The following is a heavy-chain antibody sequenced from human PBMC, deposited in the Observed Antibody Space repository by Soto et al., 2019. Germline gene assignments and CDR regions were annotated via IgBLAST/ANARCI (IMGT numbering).Heavy chain of an antibody. D-gene: IGHD1-26*01. Sequence: VQLVESGGGVVQPGRSLRLSCAASGFTFSSYAMSWVRQAPGKGLEWVSAISGSGGSTYYADSVKGRFTISRDNSKNTLYLQMNSLRAEDTAVYYCAKKQGSGSYYFQFDYWGQGTLVTVSS. CDR3: AKKQGSGSYYFQFDY. CDR2: ISGSGGST. CDR1: GFTFSSYA. J-gene: IGHJ4*02. V-gene: IGHV3-23*04.